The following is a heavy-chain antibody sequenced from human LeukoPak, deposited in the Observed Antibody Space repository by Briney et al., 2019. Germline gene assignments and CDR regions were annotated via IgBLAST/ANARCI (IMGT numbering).Heavy chain of an antibody. CDR2: IYYSGST. J-gene: IGHJ3*02. V-gene: IGHV4-59*11. D-gene: IGHD4-17*01. CDR1: GGSISSHY. Sequence: SETLSLPCTVSGGSISSHYWSWIRQPPGRGLEGIGCIYYSGSTNYTTSVKSRVTISVDTSKNQFSLKLSSVTAADTAVYYCARREGYGPAAFDIWGQGTMVTVSS. CDR3: ARREGYGPAAFDI.